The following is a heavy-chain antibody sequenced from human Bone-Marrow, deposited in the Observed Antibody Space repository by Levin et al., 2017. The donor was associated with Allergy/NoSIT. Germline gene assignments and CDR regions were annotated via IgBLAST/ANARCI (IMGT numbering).Heavy chain of an antibody. V-gene: IGHV4-34*01. CDR2: VTHSGST. CDR3: ARGVATITYYFDY. CDR1: GGSFSGYY. J-gene: IGHJ4*02. Sequence: PSETLSLTCAVYGGSFSGYYWSWIRQPPEKGLEWIGEVTHSGSTNYNPSLKSRVTISVDTSMNQFSLKLTSVTAADTAVYYCARGVATITYYFDYWGQGSLVTVSS. D-gene: IGHD5-12*01.